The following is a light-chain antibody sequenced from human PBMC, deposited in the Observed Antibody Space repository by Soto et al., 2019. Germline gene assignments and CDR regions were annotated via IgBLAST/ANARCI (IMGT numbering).Light chain of an antibody. CDR3: QQYYSYPIT. V-gene: IGKV1-8*01. CDR2: AAS. CDR1: QGISSY. J-gene: IGKJ5*01. Sequence: AIRMTQSPSSLSASTGDRVTITCRASQGISSYLAWYQQKPGKAPKLLIDAASTLQSGVPSRLSGSGSGTDFTLTISCLHAEDFATYYCQQYYSYPITFGQGTRLEIK.